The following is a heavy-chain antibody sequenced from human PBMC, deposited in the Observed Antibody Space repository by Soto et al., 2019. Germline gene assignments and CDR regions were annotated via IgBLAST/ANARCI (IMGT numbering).Heavy chain of an antibody. V-gene: IGHV4-30-4*01. CDR1: GDSISRTDYY. CDR2: IYYSVTT. CDR3: ARIHTLIGESFYYFGLDV. D-gene: IGHD3-22*01. Sequence: QVQLQESGPGLVKPSQTLSLTCTVSGDSISRTDYYWSWIRQPPGKGLEWNAYIYYSVTTYYNPYLKSRLTISGDPFKHQFSLKVSYVTAADTAVYYCARIHTLIGESFYYFGLDVWGQGTTVTVSS. J-gene: IGHJ6*02.